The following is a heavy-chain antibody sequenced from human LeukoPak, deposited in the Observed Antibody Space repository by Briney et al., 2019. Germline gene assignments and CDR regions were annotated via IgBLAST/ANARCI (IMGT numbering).Heavy chain of an antibody. Sequence: SETMSLTCTVSGGSISSSSYSWGWIRQPPGKGLEWIGSIYYSGTNYYNPSLKSRVTISVDTSKIQFSLKLSSVAATDTAVYYCARLRFDFWSGYTHPYFDYWGQGTLVTISS. CDR1: GGSISSSSYS. D-gene: IGHD3-3*01. CDR3: ARLRFDFWSGYTHPYFDY. J-gene: IGHJ4*02. V-gene: IGHV4-39*01. CDR2: IYYSGTN.